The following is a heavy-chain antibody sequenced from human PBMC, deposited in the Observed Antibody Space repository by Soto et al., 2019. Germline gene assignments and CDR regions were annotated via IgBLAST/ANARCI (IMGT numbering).Heavy chain of an antibody. CDR3: AADRGEVAATGHYYYYGMDV. CDR1: GFTFTSSA. V-gene: IGHV1-58*01. Sequence: SVNVSCKASGFTFTSSAVQWVRQARGQRLEWIGWIVVGSGNTNYAQKFQERVTITRDMSTSTAYMELSSLRSEDTAVYYCAADRGEVAATGHYYYYGMDVWGQGTTVTVSS. CDR2: IVVGSGNT. D-gene: IGHD2-15*01. J-gene: IGHJ6*02.